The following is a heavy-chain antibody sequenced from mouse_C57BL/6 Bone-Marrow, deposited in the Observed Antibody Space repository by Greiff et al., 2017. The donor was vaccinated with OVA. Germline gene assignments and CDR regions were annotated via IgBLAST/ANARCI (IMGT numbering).Heavy chain of an antibody. Sequence: VQLQQSGPELVKPGASVKISCKASGYTFTDYYMNWVQQSHGKSLEWIGDINPNNGGTSYNQKFKGKATLTVDKSSSTAYMELRSLTSEDSAVYYCARETGSSYDWGQGTTLTVSS. CDR2: INPNNGGT. CDR3: ARETGSSYD. CDR1: GYTFTDYY. J-gene: IGHJ2*01. V-gene: IGHV1-26*01. D-gene: IGHD1-1*01.